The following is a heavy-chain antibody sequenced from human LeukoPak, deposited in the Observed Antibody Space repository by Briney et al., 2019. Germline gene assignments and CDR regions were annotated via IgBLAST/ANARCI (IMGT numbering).Heavy chain of an antibody. CDR2: IYTSGST. Sequence: PSQTLSLTCTVSGGSISSGSYYWSWIRQPAGKGLEWIGRIYTSGSTNYNPSLKSRVTISVDTSKNQFSLKLSSVTAADTAVYYCARDGPRNYPTTSDYWGQGTLVTVSS. J-gene: IGHJ4*02. CDR1: GGSISSGSYY. CDR3: ARDGPRNYPTTSDY. D-gene: IGHD4-11*01. V-gene: IGHV4-61*02.